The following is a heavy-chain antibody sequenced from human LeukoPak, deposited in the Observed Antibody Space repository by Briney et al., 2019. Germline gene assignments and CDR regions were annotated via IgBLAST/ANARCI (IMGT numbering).Heavy chain of an antibody. J-gene: IGHJ5*02. CDR2: INHSGST. D-gene: IGHD2-2*02. Sequence: SEALSLTCAVYGGSFSGYYWSWIRQPPGKGLEWIGEINHSGSTNYNPSLKSRVTISVDTSKNQFSLKLSSVTAADTAVYYCARGLARDIVVVPAAIVWFDPWGQGTLVTVSS. V-gene: IGHV4-34*01. CDR1: GGSFSGYY. CDR3: ARGLARDIVVVPAAIVWFDP.